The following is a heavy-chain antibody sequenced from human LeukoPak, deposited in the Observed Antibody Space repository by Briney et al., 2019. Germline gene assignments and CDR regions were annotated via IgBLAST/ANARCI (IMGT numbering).Heavy chain of an antibody. CDR3: ARDMSYYGSGRSGTGAFDI. V-gene: IGHV1-2*04. D-gene: IGHD3-10*01. CDR1: GYTFTGSY. Sequence: ASVKVSCKASGYTFTGSYMHWVRQAPGQGLEWMGWIDPNNGGTNYARKFQGWVTMTRDTSISTAYMELSRLRSDDTAVYYCARDMSYYGSGRSGTGAFDIWGQGTMVTVSS. J-gene: IGHJ3*02. CDR2: IDPNNGGT.